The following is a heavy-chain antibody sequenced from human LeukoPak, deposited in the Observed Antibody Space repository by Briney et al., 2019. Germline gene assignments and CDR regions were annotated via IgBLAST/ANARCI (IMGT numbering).Heavy chain of an antibody. V-gene: IGHV4-59*01. J-gene: IGHJ5*02. Sequence: SETLSLTCTVSGGSISSYYWSWIRQPPGKGLEWIGYIYYSGSTNYNPSLKSRVTISVDTSKNQFSLKLSSVTAADTAVYYCARAPGCSSTSCFNWFDPWGQGTLVTVSS. CDR1: GGSISSYY. D-gene: IGHD2-2*01. CDR3: ARAPGCSSTSCFNWFDP. CDR2: IYYSGST.